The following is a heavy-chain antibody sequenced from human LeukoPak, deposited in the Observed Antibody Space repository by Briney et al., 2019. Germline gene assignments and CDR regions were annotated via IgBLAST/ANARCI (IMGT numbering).Heavy chain of an antibody. CDR1: GFTSSNAW. CDR3: TTLLWFGELLSDY. J-gene: IGHJ4*02. V-gene: IGHV3-15*01. D-gene: IGHD3-10*01. Sequence: GGSLRLSCAASGFTSSNAWMSWVRQAPGKGLEWVGRIKSKTDGGTTDYAAPVKCRFTISRDDSKNTLYLQMNSLKTEDTAVYYFTTLLWFGELLSDYWGQGTLVTVSS. CDR2: IKSKTDGGTT.